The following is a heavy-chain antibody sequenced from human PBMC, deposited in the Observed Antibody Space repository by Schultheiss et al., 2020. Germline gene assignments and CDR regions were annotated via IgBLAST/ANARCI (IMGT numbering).Heavy chain of an antibody. CDR1: GYTLTELS. Sequence: ASVKVSCKVSGYTLTELSMHWVRQAPGKGLEWMGWINPNSGGTNYAQKFQGRVTMTRDTSISTAYMELSRLRSDDTAVYYCARGYYEGNGMDVWGQGTTVTVSS. CDR2: INPNSGGT. CDR3: ARGYYEGNGMDV. J-gene: IGHJ6*02. V-gene: IGHV1-2*02. D-gene: IGHD3-22*01.